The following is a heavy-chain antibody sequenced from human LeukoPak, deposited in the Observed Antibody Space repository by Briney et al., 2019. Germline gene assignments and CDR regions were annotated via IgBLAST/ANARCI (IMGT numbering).Heavy chain of an antibody. CDR3: ARGPPKTYDFWSGYYHRWIDY. D-gene: IGHD3-3*01. CDR2: INPNSGGT. J-gene: IGHJ4*02. CDR1: GYTFTGYY. V-gene: IGHV1-2*02. Sequence: ASVKVSCKASGYTFTGYYMHWVRQAPGQGLEWMGWINPNSGGTNYAQKFQGRVTMTRNTSISTAYMELSSLRSEDTAVYYCARGPPKTYDFWSGYYHRWIDYWGQGTLVTVSS.